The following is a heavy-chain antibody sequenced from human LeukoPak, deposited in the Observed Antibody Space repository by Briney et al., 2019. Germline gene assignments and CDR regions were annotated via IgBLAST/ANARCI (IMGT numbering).Heavy chain of an antibody. Sequence: ASVKLSCKAFGYTFTSSYMHWVRHPPGQGPEWMGVISPSGGSTTYAQKFQVRVTLTMDMSTSTDYLELSSLRSEDTAVYYCASEGMDYWGQGTLVTVSS. CDR1: GYTFTSSY. J-gene: IGHJ4*02. CDR3: ASEGMDY. CDR2: ISPSGGST. V-gene: IGHV1-46*01. D-gene: IGHD6-13*01.